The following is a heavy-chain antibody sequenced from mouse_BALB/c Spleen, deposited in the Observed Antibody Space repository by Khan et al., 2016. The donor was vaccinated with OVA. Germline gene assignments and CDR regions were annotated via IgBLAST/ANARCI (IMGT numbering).Heavy chain of an antibody. V-gene: IGHV1-20*02. D-gene: IGHD1-1*01. CDR3: ARIYGSDFDY. CDR2: INPHIGET. Sequence: VQLQQSGPELVKPGASVKISCKASGYSFTGYFIRWVMQSHGKSLEWIGRINPHIGETFYNQKFRGKATLTVDESSSTAHMELRSLASEDSAVYFCARIYGSDFDYWGQGTTLTVSS. CDR1: GYSFTGYF. J-gene: IGHJ2*01.